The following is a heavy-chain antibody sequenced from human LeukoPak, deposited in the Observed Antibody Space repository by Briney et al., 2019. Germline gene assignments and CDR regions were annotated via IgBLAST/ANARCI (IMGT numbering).Heavy chain of an antibody. CDR3: GRGGYSSSSFYGMDV. CDR2: TGNKANSYTT. Sequence: GGSLRLSCAASGFTFSDHYMEWVRQAPGKGLEWIGHTGNKANSYTTEYAASVKGRFSISRDDSKNSLYLQMNSLKTEDTAVYYCGRGGYSSSSFYGMDVWGQGTTVTVSS. V-gene: IGHV3-72*01. J-gene: IGHJ6*02. D-gene: IGHD6-6*01. CDR1: GFTFSDHY.